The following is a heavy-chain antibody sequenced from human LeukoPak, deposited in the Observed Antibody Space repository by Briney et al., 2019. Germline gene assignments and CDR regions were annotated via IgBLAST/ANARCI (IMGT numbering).Heavy chain of an antibody. J-gene: IGHJ3*02. CDR2: ISSSSSYI. CDR3: ARAHLYCSSTSCSRNAFDI. Sequence: GGSLRLSCAASGFTFSSYSMNWVRQAPGKGLEWVSSISSSSSYIYYADSVKGRFTISRDNAKNSLYLQMNSLRAEDTAVYYCARAHLYCSSTSCSRNAFDIWGQGTMVTVSS. V-gene: IGHV3-21*01. CDR1: GFTFSSYS. D-gene: IGHD2-2*01.